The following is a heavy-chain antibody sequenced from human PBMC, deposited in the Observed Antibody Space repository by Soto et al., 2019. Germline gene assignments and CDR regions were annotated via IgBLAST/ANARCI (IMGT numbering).Heavy chain of an antibody. J-gene: IGHJ6*03. V-gene: IGHV3-9*01. Sequence: GGSLRLSCAASGFTFDDYAMHWVRQAPGKGLEWVSGISWNSGSIGEADSVKGRFPISSDNAKNSLYLQMNSLRAADTALYYCAKETPIPTYYYYYYYMDVGGKGTTVTVSS. CDR3: AKETPIPTYYYYYYYMDV. CDR1: GFTFDDYA. CDR2: ISWNSGSI.